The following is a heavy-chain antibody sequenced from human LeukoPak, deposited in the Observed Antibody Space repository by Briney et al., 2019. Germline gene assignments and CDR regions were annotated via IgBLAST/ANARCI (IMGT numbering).Heavy chain of an antibody. CDR2: IYYSGST. CDR3: ARYVPAVNWFDP. CDR1: GGSISINNYY. D-gene: IGHD2-2*01. Sequence: SQTLSLTCTVSGGSISINNYYWSWIRQPPGKGLEWIGYIYYSGSTYYNPSLKSRATISVDTSKNQFSLKVSSVTAADTAVYYCARYVPAVNWFDPWGQGTLVTVSS. V-gene: IGHV4-30-4*08. J-gene: IGHJ5*02.